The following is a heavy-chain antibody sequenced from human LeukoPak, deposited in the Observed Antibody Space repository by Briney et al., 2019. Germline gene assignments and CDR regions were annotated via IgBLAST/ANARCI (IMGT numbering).Heavy chain of an antibody. J-gene: IGHJ4*02. V-gene: IGHV3-11*01. CDR2: ISSSGSTI. D-gene: IGHD3-22*01. Sequence: GGSLRLSCTVSGFTFSDYYMSWIRQAPGKGLEWVSYISSSGSTIYYADSVKGRFTISRDNAKNSLYLQMNSLRAEDTAVYYCAREGLDYCDSSGYGSWGQGTLVTVSS. CDR3: AREGLDYCDSSGYGS. CDR1: GFTFSDYY.